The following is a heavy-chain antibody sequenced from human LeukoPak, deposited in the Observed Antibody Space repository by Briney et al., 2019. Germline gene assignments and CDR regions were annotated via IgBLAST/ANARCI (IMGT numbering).Heavy chain of an antibody. CDR1: GGSISSSSYY. V-gene: IGHV4-39*01. CDR3: ARYPKVRIVGATSGLDY. Sequence: SETLSLTCTVSGGSISSSSYYWGWIRQPPGKGLEWIGSIYYSGSTYYNPSLKSRVTISVDTSKNQFSLKLSSVTAADTAVYYCARYPKVRIVGATSGLDYWGQGTLVTVSS. J-gene: IGHJ4*02. D-gene: IGHD1-26*01. CDR2: IYYSGST.